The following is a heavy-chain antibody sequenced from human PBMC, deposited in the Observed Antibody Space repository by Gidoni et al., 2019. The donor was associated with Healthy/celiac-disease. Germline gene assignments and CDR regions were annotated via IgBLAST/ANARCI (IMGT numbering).Heavy chain of an antibody. V-gene: IGHV3-9*01. Sequence: EVQLVESGGGLVQPGRSLRLSCAASGFTFDDYAMHWVRQAPGKGLEWVSGISWNSGSIGYADSVKGRFTISRDNAKNSLYLQMNSLRAEDTALYYCAKDRHITMVRGVIDYWGQGTLVTVSS. D-gene: IGHD3-10*01. CDR2: ISWNSGSI. CDR1: GFTFDDYA. J-gene: IGHJ4*02. CDR3: AKDRHITMVRGVIDY.